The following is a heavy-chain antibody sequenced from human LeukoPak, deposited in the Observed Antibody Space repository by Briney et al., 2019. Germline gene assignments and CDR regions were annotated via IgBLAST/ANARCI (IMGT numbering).Heavy chain of an antibody. CDR2: ISISSSTI. V-gene: IGHV3-48*01. CDR1: GFTFSSYS. D-gene: IGHD4-17*01. J-gene: IGHJ4*02. CDR3: ASELRTVTTDY. Sequence: GGSLRLSCAASGFTFSSYSMNWVRQAPGKGLEWVSYISISSSTIYYADSVKGRFTISRDNAKHSLYLQMHSLSAEDTAVYYCASELRTVTTDYWGQGTLVTVSS.